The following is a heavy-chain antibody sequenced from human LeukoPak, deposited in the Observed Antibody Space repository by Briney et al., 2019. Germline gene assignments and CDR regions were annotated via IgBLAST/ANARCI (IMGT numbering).Heavy chain of an antibody. D-gene: IGHD3-22*01. V-gene: IGHV4-59*01. J-gene: IGHJ2*01. CDR3: ARSYSSGYYPYWYFDL. CDR2: LYYMRGA. CDR1: GGSISGYY. Sequence: SETLSLTCTVSGGSISGYYWNWSRQPPGKGVEWIGNLYYMRGAWYKSSLKSRVTTSVDTSKNQFSLKLSSVTAADTAVYYCARSYSSGYYPYWYFDLWGRGTLVTVSS.